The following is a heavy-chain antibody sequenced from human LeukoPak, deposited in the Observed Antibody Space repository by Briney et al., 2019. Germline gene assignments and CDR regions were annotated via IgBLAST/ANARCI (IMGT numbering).Heavy chain of an antibody. CDR2: ISDNGGDS. CDR3: ASPLHGDYFPFDY. Sequence: GGSLRLSCAASGFTFYNYPMSWVRQAPGKGLEWVSAISDNGGDSKYADSVKGRFTISRDNSKNTLYLQMNSLRAEDTAVYYCASPLHGDYFPFDYWGQGTLVTVSS. J-gene: IGHJ4*02. V-gene: IGHV3-23*01. D-gene: IGHD4-17*01. CDR1: GFTFYNYP.